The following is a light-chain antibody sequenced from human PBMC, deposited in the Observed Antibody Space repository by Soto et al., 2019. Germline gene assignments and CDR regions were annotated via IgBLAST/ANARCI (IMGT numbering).Light chain of an antibody. CDR1: QSISGY. CDR2: DAS. J-gene: IGKJ1*01. Sequence: EIVLTQSPATLSLSPGERATLSCRASQSISGYLGWYQQKPGQAPRLLIYDASNRAAGIPVRFSGSGSGTDFTLTITNLEPEDFAIYYCQQRSNWPWTFGQGTKVDIK. V-gene: IGKV3-11*01. CDR3: QQRSNWPWT.